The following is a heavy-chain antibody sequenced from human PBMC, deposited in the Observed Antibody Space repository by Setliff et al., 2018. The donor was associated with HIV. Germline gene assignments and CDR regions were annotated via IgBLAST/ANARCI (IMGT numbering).Heavy chain of an antibody. CDR2: IYRSGST. J-gene: IGHJ4*02. D-gene: IGHD1-7*01. CDR1: GYFISSGYY. V-gene: IGHV4-38-2*02. CDR3: GREGEGELPGY. Sequence: SETLSLTCTVFGYFISSGYYWGWIRQPRGKGLEWIGNIYRSGSTYYNPSLKSRVTISVDKSKNQFSLKLSSVTAADTAVYYCGREGEGELPGYWGQGTLVTSPQ.